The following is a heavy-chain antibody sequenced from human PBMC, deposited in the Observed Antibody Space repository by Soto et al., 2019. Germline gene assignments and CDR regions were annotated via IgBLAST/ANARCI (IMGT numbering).Heavy chain of an antibody. D-gene: IGHD5-12*01. Sequence: SVKVSCKASGGTFSSYAISWVRQAPGQGLEWMGGIIPIFGTANYAQKFQGRVTITADESTSTAYMELSSLRSEDTAVYYCARCRDGYNPWGKFDYWGQGTLVTVSS. CDR2: IIPIFGTA. J-gene: IGHJ4*02. CDR3: ARCRDGYNPWGKFDY. CDR1: GGTFSSYA. V-gene: IGHV1-69*13.